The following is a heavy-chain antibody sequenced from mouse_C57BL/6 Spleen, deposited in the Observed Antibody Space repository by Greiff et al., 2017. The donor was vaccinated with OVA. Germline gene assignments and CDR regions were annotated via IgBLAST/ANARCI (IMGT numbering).Heavy chain of an antibody. Sequence: EVHLVESGGGLVQPGGSLKLSCAASGFTFSDYYMYWVRQTPEKRLEWVAYISNGGGSTYYPDTVKGRFTISRDNAKNTLYLQMSRLKSEDTAMYYCARPYYYGSSPSWFAYWGQGTLVTVSA. CDR2: ISNGGGST. CDR1: GFTFSDYY. D-gene: IGHD1-1*01. CDR3: ARPYYYGSSPSWFAY. V-gene: IGHV5-12*01. J-gene: IGHJ3*01.